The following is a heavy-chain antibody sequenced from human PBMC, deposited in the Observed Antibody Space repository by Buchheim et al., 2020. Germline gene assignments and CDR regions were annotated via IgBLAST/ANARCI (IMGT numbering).Heavy chain of an antibody. V-gene: IGHV3-74*01. D-gene: IGHD3-3*01. J-gene: IGHJ6*02. CDR2: INSGGTTT. CDR1: GFTFSSYW. Sequence: EVQLVESGGGLVQPGGSLRLSCAASGFTFSSYWMHWVRHAPGKGLLWVSRINSGGTTTNYADSVKGRFTISRDNAKNTLYLQMNNMRDEDTAVYYCAREAPGHTSVFENYHYGMDLWGQGTT. CDR3: AREAPGHTSVFENYHYGMDL.